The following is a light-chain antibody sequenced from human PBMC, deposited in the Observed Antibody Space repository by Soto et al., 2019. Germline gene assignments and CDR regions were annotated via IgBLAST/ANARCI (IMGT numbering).Light chain of an antibody. Sequence: EIVLTQSPGTLSLSPGEGATLSCRASQSINSNVLAWYQHKVGQAPRLLIHAASIRATGIPDRFSGSGSGTDFTLTISRLEPEDFAVYYCQQYGSPPMYSFGQGTKLEIK. V-gene: IGKV3-20*01. CDR1: QSINSNV. J-gene: IGKJ2*03. CDR3: QQYGSPPMYS. CDR2: AAS.